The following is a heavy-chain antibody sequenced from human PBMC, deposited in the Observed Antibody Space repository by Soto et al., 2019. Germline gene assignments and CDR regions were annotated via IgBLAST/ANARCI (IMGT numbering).Heavy chain of an antibody. CDR2: IYSGDTT. Sequence: EVQLVESGGGLIQPGGSLRLSCAASGFTVSTNYMTWVRQAPGKGLEWDSVIYSGDTTYYADSVKGRFTISRDDSKDTLYLQMHSLRPEDTSVYYCARPSSWNDRNYYYGMDVWGRGTTVTVSS. V-gene: IGHV3-53*01. D-gene: IGHD1-1*01. J-gene: IGHJ6*02. CDR1: GFTVSTNY. CDR3: ARPSSWNDRNYYYGMDV.